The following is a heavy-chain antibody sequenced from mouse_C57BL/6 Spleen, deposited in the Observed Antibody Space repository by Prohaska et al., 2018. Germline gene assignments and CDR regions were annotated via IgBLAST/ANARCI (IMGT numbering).Heavy chain of an antibody. V-gene: IGHV1-72*01. CDR1: GYTFTSYW. Sequence: QVQLQQPGAELVKPGASVKLSCKASGYTFTSYWMHWVKQRPGRDLEWIGRIDPNSGGTKYNEKFKSKATLTVDKPSSTAYMQLSSLTSEDSAVYYCARERQLRLDYWGQGTTLTVAS. CDR3: ARERQLRLDY. J-gene: IGHJ2*01. CDR2: IDPNSGGT. D-gene: IGHD3-2*02.